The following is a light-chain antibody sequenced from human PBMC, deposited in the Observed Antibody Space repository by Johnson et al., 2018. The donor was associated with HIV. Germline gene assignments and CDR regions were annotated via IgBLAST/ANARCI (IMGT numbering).Light chain of an antibody. Sequence: QSVLTQPPSVSAAPGQKVTISCSGSSSNIGNTYVSCYQQLPGTAPKLLIYENSKRPSGIPYRFSGSKSGTSATLGITGLQTGDEADYYCGTWDTSLSAGGVFGTGTKVTVL. J-gene: IGLJ1*01. CDR2: ENS. CDR3: GTWDTSLSAGGV. V-gene: IGLV1-51*02. CDR1: SSNIGNTY.